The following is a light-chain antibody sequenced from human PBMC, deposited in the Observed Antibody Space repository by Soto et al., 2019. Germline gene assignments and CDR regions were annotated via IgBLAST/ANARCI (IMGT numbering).Light chain of an antibody. J-gene: IGLJ1*01. CDR3: SSYTSSSTSV. V-gene: IGLV2-14*01. Sequence: QSALTQPASVSGSPGQSITISCTGTSSDVGGYNYVSWYQQHPGKALKLMIYDVSNRPSGVSNRFSGSKSGNTASLTISGLQAEDEADYYCSSYTSSSTSVFGTGTKLTVL. CDR2: DVS. CDR1: SSDVGGYNY.